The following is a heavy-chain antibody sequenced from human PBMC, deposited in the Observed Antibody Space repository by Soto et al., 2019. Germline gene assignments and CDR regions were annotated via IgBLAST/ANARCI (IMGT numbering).Heavy chain of an antibody. V-gene: IGHV5-51*01. J-gene: IGHJ4*02. D-gene: IGHD6-19*01. CDR2: IYPGASDT. CDR1: GYSFTSYW. Sequence: PGESLKIACNGSGYSFTSYWIGCVLQMPGKGLEWMGIIYPGASDTRYSPSFQGQVTISADKSISTAYLQWSSLKASDTAMYYCARHGHSSGWYDFDYWGQGTLVTVSS. CDR3: ARHGHSSGWYDFDY.